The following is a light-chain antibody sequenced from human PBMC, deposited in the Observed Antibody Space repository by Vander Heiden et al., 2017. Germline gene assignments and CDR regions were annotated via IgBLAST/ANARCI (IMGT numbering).Light chain of an antibody. CDR3: QQRSNWLRT. CDR2: DAS. V-gene: IGKV3-11*01. Sequence: ELVLTQSPATLSLSPGERATLPCRASQSVSSYLAWYQQKPGQAPRLLIYDASNRATGIPARFSGSGSGTDFTLTISSLEPEDFAVYYCQQRSNWLRTFGQGTKLEIK. CDR1: QSVSSY. J-gene: IGKJ2*01.